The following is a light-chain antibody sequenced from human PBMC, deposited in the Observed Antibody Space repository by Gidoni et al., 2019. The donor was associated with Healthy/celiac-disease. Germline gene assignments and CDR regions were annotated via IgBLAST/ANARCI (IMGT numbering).Light chain of an antibody. CDR3: QQYGSSPGT. V-gene: IGKV3-20*01. J-gene: IGKJ1*01. Sequence: EIVLTQSPGTRSLSPGERATLSCRASQSVSSSYLAWYQQKPGQAPRLLIYGASSRATGIPDRFSGSGSGTGFTLTISRLEPEDFAVYYCQQYGSSPGTFGQGTKVEIK. CDR1: QSVSSSY. CDR2: GAS.